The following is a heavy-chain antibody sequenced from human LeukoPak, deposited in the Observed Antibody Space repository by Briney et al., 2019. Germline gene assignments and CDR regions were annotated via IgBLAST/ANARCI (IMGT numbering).Heavy chain of an antibody. D-gene: IGHD3-22*01. CDR3: ARGGDSSGSIRSAFDI. V-gene: IGHV3-53*01. CDR2: ISSSGST. CDR1: GFTVSSNY. Sequence: PGGSPRLSCAASGFTVSSNYMSWVRQAPGKGLEWVSVISSSGSTYYADSVKGRFTISRDNSKNTLYLQMNSLRAEDTAVYYCARGGDSSGSIRSAFDIRGQGTMVTVSS. J-gene: IGHJ3*02.